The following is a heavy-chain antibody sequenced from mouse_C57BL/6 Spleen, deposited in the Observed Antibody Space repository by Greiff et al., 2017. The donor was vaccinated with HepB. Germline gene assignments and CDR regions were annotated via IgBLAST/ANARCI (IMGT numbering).Heavy chain of an antibody. D-gene: IGHD4-1*02. J-gene: IGHJ1*03. CDR1: GYTFTSYW. CDR2: IDPSDSET. CDR3: VPTGSDWYFDV. V-gene: IGHV1-52*01. Sequence: QVQLQQPGAELVRPGSSVKLSCKASGYTFTSYWMHWVKQRPIQGLEWIGNIDPSDSETHYNQKFKDKATLTVDKSSSTAYMQLSSLTSEDSAVYYCVPTGSDWYFDVWGTGTTVTVSS.